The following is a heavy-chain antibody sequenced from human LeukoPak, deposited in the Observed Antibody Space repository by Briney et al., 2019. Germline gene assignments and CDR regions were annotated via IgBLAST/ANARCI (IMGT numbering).Heavy chain of an antibody. V-gene: IGHV4-39*01. CDR3: ARHSSPVNVIVVFLYAFDI. CDR2: IYYSGST. D-gene: IGHD3-22*01. J-gene: IGHJ3*02. CDR1: GFTFSSYSMN. Sequence: GSLRLSCAASGFTFSSYSMNWVRQAPGKGLEWIGSIYYSGSTYYNPSLKSRVTISVDTSKNQFSLKLSSVTAADTAVYYCARHSSPVNVIVVFLYAFDIWGQGTMVTVSS.